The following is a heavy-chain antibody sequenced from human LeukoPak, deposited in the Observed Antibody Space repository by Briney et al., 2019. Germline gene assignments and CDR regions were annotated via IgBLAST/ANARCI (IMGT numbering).Heavy chain of an antibody. J-gene: IGHJ4*02. D-gene: IGHD5-18*01. CDR3: ARDSELWLFDY. Sequence: PGGSLRLSCEASGFTFSNHWMHWVRQAPGKGLVWVSVISKDGSTSVYADSVRGRLTISRDNAKNTLYLQMNSLRVEDTAVYYCARDSELWLFDYWGQGTLVTVSS. CDR2: ISKDGSTS. V-gene: IGHV3-74*01. CDR1: GFTFSNHW.